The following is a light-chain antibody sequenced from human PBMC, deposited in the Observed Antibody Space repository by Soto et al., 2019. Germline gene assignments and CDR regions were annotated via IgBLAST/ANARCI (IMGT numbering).Light chain of an antibody. J-gene: IGLJ1*01. Sequence: QSVLTRPASVSVSPGQSITISCTGTSSDVGNYNYVSWYQQHPGKAPKLMIFDVTNRPSGVSNRFSGSKSGNTASLTISGLQAEDEADYYCSSCRSSNIWVFGTGTKVTVL. CDR2: DVT. V-gene: IGLV2-14*03. CDR1: SSDVGNYNY. CDR3: SSCRSSNIWV.